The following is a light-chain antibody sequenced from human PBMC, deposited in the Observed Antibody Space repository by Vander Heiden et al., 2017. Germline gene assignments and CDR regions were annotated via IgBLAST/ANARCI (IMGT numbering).Light chain of an antibody. V-gene: IGLV1-47*01. Sequence: QSILTQPPPAPRPPGQRATVHRSGSSPNIGGGHVHWYQQLPSAPPKVLIYGTSQRPSGVADRFSGSKSGTSATLAISGLRSDDEADYYCASWDDSLSVVLFGGGTRLTVL. CDR3: ASWDDSLSVVL. J-gene: IGLJ3*02. CDR1: SPNIGGGH. CDR2: GTS.